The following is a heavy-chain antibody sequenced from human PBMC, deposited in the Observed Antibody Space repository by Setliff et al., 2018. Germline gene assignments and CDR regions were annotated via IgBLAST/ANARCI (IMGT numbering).Heavy chain of an antibody. Sequence: TSETLSLTCTVSGGSISPYFWSWIRQSPGKGLEWIGYIYHNGNTNFNPSLKSRVTISVDTSKNQFSLNLSSLTAADTAVYFCARSDWDSSGYYYFDYWGQGTLVTVSS. CDR1: GGSISPYF. J-gene: IGHJ4*02. CDR3: ARSDWDSSGYYYFDY. D-gene: IGHD3-22*01. V-gene: IGHV4-59*12. CDR2: IYHNGNT.